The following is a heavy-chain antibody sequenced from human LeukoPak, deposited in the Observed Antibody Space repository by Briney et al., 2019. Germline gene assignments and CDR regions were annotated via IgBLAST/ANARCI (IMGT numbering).Heavy chain of an antibody. Sequence: GGSLRLSCAGSGFTLINAWMNWVRQAPGKGLEWVSSITSSSSYIYYADSVKGRFTISRDNVKNSLYLQMHSLRAEDTAVYYCARAAGELLPFDYFDYWGQGTLVTVSS. CDR1: GFTLINAW. CDR2: ITSSSSYI. V-gene: IGHV3-21*06. D-gene: IGHD3-10*01. J-gene: IGHJ4*02. CDR3: ARAAGELLPFDYFDY.